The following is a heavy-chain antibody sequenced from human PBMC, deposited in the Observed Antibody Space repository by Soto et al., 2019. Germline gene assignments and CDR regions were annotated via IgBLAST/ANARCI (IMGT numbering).Heavy chain of an antibody. Sequence: SETLSLTCTVSHGSISISSNSWGWVRQPPGKRPVYIASIHYSGTTDYTPSCGSRFTISLDSCGNKFSMNMRSLSATDTAVYYSARQVVACGGVSSNSLNVFGIWGQETVF. CDR1: HGSISISSNS. D-gene: IGHD2-2*01. J-gene: IGHJ3*02. V-gene: IGHV4-39*01. CDR3: ARQVVACGGVSSNSLNVFGI. CDR2: IHYSGTT.